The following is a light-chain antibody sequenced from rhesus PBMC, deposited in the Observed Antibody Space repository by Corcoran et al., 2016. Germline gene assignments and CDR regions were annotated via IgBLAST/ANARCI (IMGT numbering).Light chain of an antibody. J-gene: IGKJ2*01. CDR3: QQYHSLPYN. V-gene: IGKV1-25*01. CDR2: YVT. Sequence: DIQMTQSPSSLSASVGDRVTITCRASQGISRYLAWYQQKAGEAPRVLIYYVTTLQSGVPSRFSGNGLGTEFSLSISGLQPEDFATYFCQQYHSLPYNFGQGTTVEIK. CDR1: QGISRY.